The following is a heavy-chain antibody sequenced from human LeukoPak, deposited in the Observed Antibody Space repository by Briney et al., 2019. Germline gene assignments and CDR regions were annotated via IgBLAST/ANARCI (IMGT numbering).Heavy chain of an antibody. CDR3: ASGSGYDQNYYYYYYMDV. V-gene: IGHV4-59*01. CDR1: GGSISSYY. J-gene: IGHJ6*03. CDR2: IYYSGST. D-gene: IGHD5-12*01. Sequence: SETLSLTCTVSGGSISSYYWSWIRQPPGKGLEWIGYIYYSGSTNYNPSLKSRVTISVDTSKNQFSLKLSSVTAEDTAVYYCASGSGYDQNYYYYYYMDVWGKGTTVTVSS.